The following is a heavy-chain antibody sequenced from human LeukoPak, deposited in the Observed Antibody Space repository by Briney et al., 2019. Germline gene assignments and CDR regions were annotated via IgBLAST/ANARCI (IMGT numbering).Heavy chain of an antibody. J-gene: IGHJ5*02. CDR2: IYTSGST. CDR1: GGSISSYY. V-gene: IGHV4-4*07. Sequence: SETLSLTCTVSGGSISSYYWSWIRQPAGKGLEWIGRIYTSGSTNYNPSLKSRVTMSVDTSKNQFSLKLSSVTAADTAVYYCARGGVPAAKDWFDPWGQGTLVTVSS. D-gene: IGHD2-2*01. CDR3: ARGGVPAAKDWFDP.